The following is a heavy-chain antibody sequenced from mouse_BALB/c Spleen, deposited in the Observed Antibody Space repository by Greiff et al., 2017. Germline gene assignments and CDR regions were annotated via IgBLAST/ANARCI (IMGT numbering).Heavy chain of an antibody. J-gene: IGHJ3*01. CDR3: ATEGWAWFAY. Sequence: EVQRVESGGGLVKPGGSLKLSCAASGFTFSSYAMSWVRQTPEKRLEWVATISSGGSYTYYPDSVKGRFTISRDNAKNTLYLQMSSLRSEDTAMYYCATEGWAWFAYWGQGTLVTVSA. CDR1: GFTFSSYA. V-gene: IGHV5-9-3*01. CDR2: ISSGGSYT. D-gene: IGHD2-3*01.